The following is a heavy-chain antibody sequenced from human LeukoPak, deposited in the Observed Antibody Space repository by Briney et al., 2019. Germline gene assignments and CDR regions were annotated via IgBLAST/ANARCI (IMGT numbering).Heavy chain of an antibody. CDR3: ARHVRNCFDP. J-gene: IGHJ5*02. CDR1: GFTFSDYS. D-gene: IGHD2-8*01. CDR2: IGSSGSTI. V-gene: IGHV3-11*01. Sequence: PGGSLRLSCAASGFTFSDYSMNWIRQAPGKGLEWVSYIGSSGSTIYYADSMKGRFTISRDNAESSLYLQMNSLRAEDTAVYFCARHVRNCFDPWGQGTLVTVSS.